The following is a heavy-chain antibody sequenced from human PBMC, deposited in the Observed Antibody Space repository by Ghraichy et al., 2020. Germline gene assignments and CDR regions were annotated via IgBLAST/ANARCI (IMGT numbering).Heavy chain of an antibody. CDR2: ISRSGDST. CDR3: AKDWYSTVWLTAN. CDR1: GFTLSSYA. V-gene: IGHV3-23*01. J-gene: IGHJ4*02. D-gene: IGHD6-13*01. Sequence: GGSLRLSCAASGFTLSSYAMTWVRQAPGKGLEWVSAISRSGDSTYYADSVRGRFTISIDNSKNTLYLQMSSLRAEDTAVYYCAKDWYSTVWLTANWGQGTLVTVSS.